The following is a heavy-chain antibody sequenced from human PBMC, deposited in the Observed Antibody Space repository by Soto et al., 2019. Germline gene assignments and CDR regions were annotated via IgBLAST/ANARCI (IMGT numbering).Heavy chain of an antibody. D-gene: IGHD3-10*01. J-gene: IGHJ6*02. CDR2: MNPNSGNT. CDR3: ARGVEWVRGVEPMDV. V-gene: IGHV1-8*01. CDR1: GYTFTSYD. Sequence: ASVKVSCKASGYTFTSYDINWARQATGQGLEWMGWMNPNSGNTGYAQKFQGRVTMTRNTSISTAYMELSSLRSEDTAVYYCARGVEWVRGVEPMDVWGQGTTVTVSS.